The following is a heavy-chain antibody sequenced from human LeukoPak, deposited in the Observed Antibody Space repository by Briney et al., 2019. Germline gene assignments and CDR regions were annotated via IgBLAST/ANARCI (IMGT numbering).Heavy chain of an antibody. CDR3: ARDTHGYPGGIDY. V-gene: IGHV3-48*03. CDR1: GFTFSSYE. J-gene: IGHJ4*02. Sequence: PGGSLRLSCAASGFTFSSYEMNWVRQAPGKGLEWVSYISSSGSTIYYADSVKGRFTISRDNAKNSLYLQMNSLRAEDTAVYYCARDTHGYPGGIDYWGQGTLVTVSS. CDR2: ISSSGSTI. D-gene: IGHD3-22*01.